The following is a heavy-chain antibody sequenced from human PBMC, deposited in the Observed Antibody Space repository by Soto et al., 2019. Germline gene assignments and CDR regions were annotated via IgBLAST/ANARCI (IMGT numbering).Heavy chain of an antibody. Sequence: GESLKISCXGSGYRFTSYWISWERQMPGKGLEWMGRIDPSNSYTHYSPSFHGHVTISADNSISTAYLQWSNLRVSDTAIYYCAFLDTSLDFDFWGQGTLVTVSS. CDR3: AFLDTSLDFDF. D-gene: IGHD3-3*02. J-gene: IGHJ4*02. CDR2: IDPSNSYT. CDR1: GYRFTSYW. V-gene: IGHV5-10-1*01.